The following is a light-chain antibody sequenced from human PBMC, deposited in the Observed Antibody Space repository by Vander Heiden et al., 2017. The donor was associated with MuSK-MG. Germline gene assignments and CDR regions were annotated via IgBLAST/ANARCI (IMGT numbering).Light chain of an antibody. CDR3: QQSNSYPRT. Sequence: DVQMAHSPAPLSASVGDRVTISCRASQSISSWLAWYQQKPGKAPKLLIYKASSLESGVPSRFSGSGSGTEFTLTISRLQPDDFATYYCQQSNSYPRTFGQGTKVEIK. V-gene: IGKV1-5*03. J-gene: IGKJ1*01. CDR2: KAS. CDR1: QSISSW.